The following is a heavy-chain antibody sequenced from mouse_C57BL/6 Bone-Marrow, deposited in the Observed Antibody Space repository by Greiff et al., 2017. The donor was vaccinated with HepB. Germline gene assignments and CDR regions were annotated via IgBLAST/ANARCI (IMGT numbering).Heavy chain of an antibody. CDR1: GFNIKDDY. Sequence: DVKLVESGAELVRPGASVKLSCTASGFNIKDDYMHWVKQRPEQGLEWIGWIDPENGDTEYASKFQGKATITADTSSNTAYLQLSSLTSEDTAVYYCTTTAQDYAMDYWGLGTSVTVTS. CDR3: TTTAQDYAMDY. D-gene: IGHD3-2*02. CDR2: IDPENGDT. J-gene: IGHJ4*01. V-gene: IGHV14-4*01.